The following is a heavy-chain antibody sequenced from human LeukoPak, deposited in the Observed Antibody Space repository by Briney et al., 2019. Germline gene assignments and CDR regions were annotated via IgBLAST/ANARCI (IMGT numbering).Heavy chain of an antibody. CDR1: GGSISSYY. Sequence: SETLSLTCTVSGGSISSYYWSWIRQPLGKGLEWIGYIYYSGSTNYNPSLKSRVTISVDTSKNQFSLKLSSVTAADTAVYYCARDKYYYDSSGSTDWYFDLWGRGTLVTVSS. CDR2: IYYSGST. D-gene: IGHD3-22*01. J-gene: IGHJ2*01. CDR3: ARDKYYYDSSGSTDWYFDL. V-gene: IGHV4-59*01.